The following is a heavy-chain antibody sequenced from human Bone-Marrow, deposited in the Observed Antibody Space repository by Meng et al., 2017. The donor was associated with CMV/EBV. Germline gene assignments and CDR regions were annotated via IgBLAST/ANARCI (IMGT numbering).Heavy chain of an antibody. Sequence: SETLSLTCTVSGDSISTYYWSWIRQPPGKGLEWIGSIYHSGSTYYNPSLKSRVTISVDTSKNQFSLKLSSVTAADTAVYYCARGGITGYCSSTSCYDDYWGQGTLVTVSS. V-gene: IGHV4-38-2*02. CDR1: GDSISTYY. CDR2: IYHSGST. CDR3: ARGGITGYCSSTSCYDDY. J-gene: IGHJ4*02. D-gene: IGHD2-2*01.